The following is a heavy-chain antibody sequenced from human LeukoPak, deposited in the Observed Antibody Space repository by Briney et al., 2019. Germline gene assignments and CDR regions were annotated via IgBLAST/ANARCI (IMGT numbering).Heavy chain of an antibody. D-gene: IGHD6-19*01. CDR3: ARERGTLAVAGDAVDI. Sequence: EASVKVSCKASGYTFTGYYMHWVRQAPGEGLEWMGWINPNSGGTKYAQKFQGRVTMTRDTSINTAYMEVRRLTSDDTAVYYCARERGTLAVAGDAVDIWGQGTMVTSSS. CDR1: GYTFTGYY. J-gene: IGHJ3*02. CDR2: INPNSGGT. V-gene: IGHV1-2*02.